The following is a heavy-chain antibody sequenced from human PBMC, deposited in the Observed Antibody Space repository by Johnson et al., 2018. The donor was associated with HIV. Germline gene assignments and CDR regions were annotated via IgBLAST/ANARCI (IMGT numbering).Heavy chain of an antibody. D-gene: IGHD2-15*01. J-gene: IGHJ3*02. V-gene: IGHV3-53*01. CDR2: LYSGGST. CDR1: GFTVSSNY. CDR3: ARDPCTGASCLPGAFDI. Sequence: VQLVESGGGLIQPGGSLRLSCAASGFTVSSNYMGWVRQAPGKGLEWVSVLYSGGSTYYTDSVKGRFTISRDNSKNTLYLQMNRLRAEDTAVYFCARDPCTGASCLPGAFDIWGQGTLVTVSS.